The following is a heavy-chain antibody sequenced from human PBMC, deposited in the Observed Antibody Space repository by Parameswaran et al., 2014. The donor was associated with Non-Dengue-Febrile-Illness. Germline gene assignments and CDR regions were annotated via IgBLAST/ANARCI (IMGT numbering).Heavy chain of an antibody. V-gene: IGHV1-18*01. D-gene: IGHD1-26*01. CDR3: ARREDSDY. Sequence: WVRQAPGQGLEWMGWISAYNGNTNYAQKLQGRVTMTTDTSTSTAYMELRSLRSDDTAVYYCARREDSDYWGQGTLVTVSS. J-gene: IGHJ4*02. CDR2: ISAYNGNT.